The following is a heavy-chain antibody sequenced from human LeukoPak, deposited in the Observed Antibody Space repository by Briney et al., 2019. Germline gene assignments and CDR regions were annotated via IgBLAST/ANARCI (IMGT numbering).Heavy chain of an antibody. CDR3: ARGGSSAYYYLSAFDI. J-gene: IGHJ3*02. Sequence: PSETLSLTCTVSGYSISSGYYWGWIRQPPGKGLEWIGSIYHSGSTYYNPSLKSRVTISVDTSKNQFSLKLSSVTAADTAVYYCARGGSSAYYYLSAFDIWGQGTMVTVSS. CDR1: GYSISSGYY. V-gene: IGHV4-38-2*02. CDR2: IYHSGST. D-gene: IGHD3-22*01.